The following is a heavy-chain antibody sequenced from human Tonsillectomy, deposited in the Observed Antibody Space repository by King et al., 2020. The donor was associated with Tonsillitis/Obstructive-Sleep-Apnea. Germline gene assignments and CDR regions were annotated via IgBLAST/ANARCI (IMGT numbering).Heavy chain of an antibody. CDR3: AKIIGPNYKYGSGRYLAFDI. J-gene: IGHJ3*02. CDR2: ISWNSGSI. D-gene: IGHD3-10*01. V-gene: IGHV3-9*01. Sequence: VQLVESGGGLVQPGRSLRLSCAASGFTFDDYAMHWVRQAPGKGLEWVSGISWNSGSIGYAESVKGPFTISRDNAKNSLYLQMNSLRAEDTAVYYCAKIIGPNYKYGSGRYLAFDIWGQGTMVTVSS. CDR1: GFTFDDYA.